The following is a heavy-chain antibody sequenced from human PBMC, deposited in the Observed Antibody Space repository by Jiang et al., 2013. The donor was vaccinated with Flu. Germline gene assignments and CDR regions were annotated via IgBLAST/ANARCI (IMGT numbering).Heavy chain of an antibody. Sequence: WYYDYTESMKSRITINPDTSKNQFSLQLNSVTPEDTAVYFCARGRGATRNFDYWGQGTLVTVSS. CDR2: WYY. CDR3: ARGRGATRNFDY. D-gene: IGHD1-26*01. J-gene: IGHJ4*02. V-gene: IGHV6-1*01.